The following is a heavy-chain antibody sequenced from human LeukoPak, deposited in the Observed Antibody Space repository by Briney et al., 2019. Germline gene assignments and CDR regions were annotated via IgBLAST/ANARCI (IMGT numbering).Heavy chain of an antibody. V-gene: IGHV1-69*05. CDR1: GGTFSSYA. CDR2: IIPIFGTA. CDR3: ASTPTTVTTYYYYYMDV. J-gene: IGHJ6*03. Sequence: SVKVSCKASGGTFSSYAISWVRQAPGQGLEWMGGIIPIFGTANYAQKFQGRVTITTDESTSTAYMELSSLRSEDTAVYYCASTPTTVTTYYYYYMDVWGKGTTVTVSS. D-gene: IGHD4-11*01.